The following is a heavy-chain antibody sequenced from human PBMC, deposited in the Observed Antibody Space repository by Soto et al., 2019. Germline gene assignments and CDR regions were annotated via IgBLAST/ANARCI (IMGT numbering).Heavy chain of an antibody. CDR2: IYQTGST. CDR1: NGSITSGNW. D-gene: IGHD3-16*01. Sequence: QVQLQESGPGLVKPSGTLSLTCAVSNGSITSGNWWSWVRQPPGKGLEWIGDIYQTGSTNYNPSLRSRVIISVDKSKNNFSLSLSSVTAADTAVYFCARVWGALAPIAGWFGPLGRGILVTVSS. J-gene: IGHJ5*02. CDR3: ARVWGALAPIAGWFGP. V-gene: IGHV4-4*02.